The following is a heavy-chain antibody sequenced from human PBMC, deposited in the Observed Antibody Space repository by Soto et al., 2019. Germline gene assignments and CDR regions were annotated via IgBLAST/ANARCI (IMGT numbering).Heavy chain of an antibody. CDR3: EKWGGSSSLRYYYYGMDV. CDR2: ISGSGGST. Sequence: GGSLRLSCAASGFTFSSYAMSWVRQAPGKGLEWASAISGSGGSTYYADSVKGRFTISRDNSKNTLYLQMNSLRAEDTAVYYCEKWGGSSSLRYYYYGMDVWGQGTTVTVSS. CDR1: GFTFSSYA. J-gene: IGHJ6*02. D-gene: IGHD6-6*01. V-gene: IGHV3-23*01.